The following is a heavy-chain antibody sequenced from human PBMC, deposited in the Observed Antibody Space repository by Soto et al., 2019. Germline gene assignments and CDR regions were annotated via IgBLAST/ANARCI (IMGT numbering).Heavy chain of an antibody. CDR1: GFTVSTNF. Sequence: EVQLVESGGGLVQPGGSLRLSCAASGFTVSTNFMTWVRQAPGKGLEWVSVIYRGGSTFYADSVKGRFTITRDNSKNTVYFQMNSLRVEDTAVYYCARARMQLWPNYYDDGLDVWGQGTTVTVSS. J-gene: IGHJ6*02. D-gene: IGHD5-18*01. CDR2: IYRGGST. CDR3: ARARMQLWPNYYDDGLDV. V-gene: IGHV3-66*01.